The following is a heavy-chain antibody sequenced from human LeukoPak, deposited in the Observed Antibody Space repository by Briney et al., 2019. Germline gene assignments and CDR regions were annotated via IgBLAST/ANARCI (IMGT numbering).Heavy chain of an antibody. Sequence: ASVKVSCKASGYTFTSYYMHWVRQAPGQGLEWMGIINPSGGSTSYAQKFQGRVTVTRDMSTSTVYMELSSLRSEDTAVYYCARESPSGSYFDYWGQGTLVTVSS. D-gene: IGHD1-26*01. V-gene: IGHV1-46*01. CDR3: ARESPSGSYFDY. J-gene: IGHJ4*02. CDR1: GYTFTSYY. CDR2: INPSGGST.